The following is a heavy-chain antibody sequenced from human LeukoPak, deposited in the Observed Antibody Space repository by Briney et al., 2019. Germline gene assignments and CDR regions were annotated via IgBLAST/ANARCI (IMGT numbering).Heavy chain of an antibody. V-gene: IGHV3-21*01. Sequence: GGSLRLSCAASGFTFSSYSMNWVRQAPGKGLEWVSSISSNSSYIYYADSVKGRFTISRDNAKNSLYLRMNSLRAEDTAVYYCARVDSSGYYLVGACDIWGQGTTVTVSS. CDR1: GFTFSSYS. J-gene: IGHJ3*02. CDR3: ARVDSSGYYLVGACDI. CDR2: ISSNSSYI. D-gene: IGHD3-22*01.